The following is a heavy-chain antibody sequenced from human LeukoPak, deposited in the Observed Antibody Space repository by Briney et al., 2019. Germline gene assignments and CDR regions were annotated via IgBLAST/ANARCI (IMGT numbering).Heavy chain of an antibody. J-gene: IGHJ4*01. CDR2: IGGSSGST. V-gene: IGHV3-23*01. D-gene: IGHD3-16*02. Sequence: GGSLRLSCVASGFTFSTSAMSWVCQAPWKGLEWVSAIGGSSGSTYYADSVKGRFTISRDNSKNTLYLQMNSLRAEDTAVYYCVTNYRYFDCWGQGTLVAVSS. CDR3: VTNYRYFDC. CDR1: GFTFSTSA.